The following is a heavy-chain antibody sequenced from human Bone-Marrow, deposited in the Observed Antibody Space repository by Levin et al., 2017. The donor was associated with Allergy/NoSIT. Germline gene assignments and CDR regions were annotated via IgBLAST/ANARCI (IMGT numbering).Heavy chain of an antibody. J-gene: IGHJ4*02. CDR1: GFALSNYA. CDR2: ISSDGDKK. V-gene: IGHV3-30*18. CDR3: AKDMYYYDTSGFYSLDY. D-gene: IGHD3-22*01. Sequence: QASETLSLTCAASGFALSNYAIHWVRQAPGKGLEWVAVISSDGDKKYYIDSVKGRFTISRDNSKDTVYLQMNSLRAEDTAIYYCAKDMYYYDTSGFYSLDYWGQGTLVTVSS.